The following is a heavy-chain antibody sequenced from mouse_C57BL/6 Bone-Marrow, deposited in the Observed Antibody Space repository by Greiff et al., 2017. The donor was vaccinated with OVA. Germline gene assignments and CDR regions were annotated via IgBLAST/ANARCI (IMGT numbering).Heavy chain of an antibody. J-gene: IGHJ4*01. D-gene: IGHD2-3*01. Sequence: QVQLQQPGAELVKPGASVKQSCKASGYTFTSYWMQWVKQRPGQGLEWIGEIDPSDSYTNYNQKFKGKATLTVDTSSSTAYMQLSSLTSEDSAVYYCARDDGYYLRSYAMDYWGQGTSVTVSS. CDR3: ARDDGYYLRSYAMDY. V-gene: IGHV1-50*01. CDR1: GYTFTSYW. CDR2: IDPSDSYT.